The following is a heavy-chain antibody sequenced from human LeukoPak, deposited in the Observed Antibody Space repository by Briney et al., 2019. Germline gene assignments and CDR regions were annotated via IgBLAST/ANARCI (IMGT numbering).Heavy chain of an antibody. CDR2: IKSRANGGTT. J-gene: IGHJ4*02. D-gene: IGHD1-26*01. Sequence: GGSLRLSCAASGFTFSSYAMHWVRQAPGEGLEWVGRIKSRANGGTTDYAAPVKGRFTISRDDSKNTLYLQMNSLKTEDTAVYYCTTYSVGATIHSTFDFWGQGALVTVSS. V-gene: IGHV3-15*01. CDR1: GFTFSSYA. CDR3: TTYSVGATIHSTFDF.